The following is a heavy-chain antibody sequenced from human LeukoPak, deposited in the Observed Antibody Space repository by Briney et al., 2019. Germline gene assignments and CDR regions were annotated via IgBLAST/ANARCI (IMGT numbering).Heavy chain of an antibody. J-gene: IGHJ4*02. D-gene: IGHD3-3*02. CDR2: LRGDGDT. CDR3: AKASWVSSADAVL. Sequence: GGSLRLSCAASGFTFSSYAMSWVRQAPAMGLEWVSSLRGDGDTFYADSVKGRFTLYRDESRNTVYLQMNNLRVEDTAVYFCAKASWVSSADAVLWGQGTLVTVSS. V-gene: IGHV3-23*01. CDR1: GFTFSSYA.